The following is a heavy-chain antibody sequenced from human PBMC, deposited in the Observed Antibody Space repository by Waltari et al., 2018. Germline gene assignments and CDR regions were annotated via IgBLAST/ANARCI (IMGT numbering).Heavy chain of an antibody. CDR1: GGSISSSY. J-gene: IGHJ2*01. CDR3: ARTLRFLEWLHIRGYWYFDL. D-gene: IGHD3-3*01. V-gene: IGHV4-59*08. CDR2: IYYSGST. Sequence: QVQLQESGPGLVKPSETLSLTCTVSGGSISSSYWSWIRQPPGKGLEWIGYIYYSGSTNYNPSLKSRVTISVDTSKNQFSLKLSSVTAADTAVYYCARTLRFLEWLHIRGYWYFDLWGRGTLVTVSS.